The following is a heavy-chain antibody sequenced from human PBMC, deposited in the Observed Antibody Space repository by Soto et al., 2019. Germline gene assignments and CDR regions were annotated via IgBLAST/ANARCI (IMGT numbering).Heavy chain of an antibody. Sequence: QVQLVQSGAEVKKPGASVKVSCKASGYTFTSYGISWVRQAPGQGLEWMGWISAYNGNTNYAQKLQGRVTMTTDTSTSADYMELRSLRSADTAVYYCAREVSDSPEFAPWGEGTLVTVSS. J-gene: IGHJ5*02. CDR1: GYTFTSYG. CDR3: AREVSDSPEFAP. CDR2: ISAYNGNT. V-gene: IGHV1-18*01.